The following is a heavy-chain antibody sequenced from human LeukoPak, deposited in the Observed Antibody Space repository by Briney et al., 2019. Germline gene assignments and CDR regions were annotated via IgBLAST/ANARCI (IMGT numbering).Heavy chain of an antibody. Sequence: KPSETLSLTCTVSGGSISSSSYYWGWIRQPPGKGLEWIGGIYYSGSTYYNPSLKSRVTISVDTSKNQFSLKLSSVTAADTAVYYCASADSGYGDYGWVFDYWGQGTLVTVSS. D-gene: IGHD4-17*01. J-gene: IGHJ4*02. CDR1: GGSISSSSYY. CDR2: IYYSGST. V-gene: IGHV4-39*01. CDR3: ASADSGYGDYGWVFDY.